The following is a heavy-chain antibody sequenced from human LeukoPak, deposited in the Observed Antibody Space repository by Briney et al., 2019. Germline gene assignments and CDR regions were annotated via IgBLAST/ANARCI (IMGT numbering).Heavy chain of an antibody. CDR1: GFSSTSDW. J-gene: IGHJ2*01. V-gene: IGHV3-7*01. D-gene: IGHD3-10*01. CDR3: ASSSWYFRL. CDR2: MKYDGSGI. Sequence: GGSLRLSCVASGFSSTSDWMTWVRQAPGKGLEWVANMKYDGSGIHYVDSVKGRFTISGDNAKNSVYLQMNSLRAEDTAVYYCASSSWYFRLWGRGTLVTVSS.